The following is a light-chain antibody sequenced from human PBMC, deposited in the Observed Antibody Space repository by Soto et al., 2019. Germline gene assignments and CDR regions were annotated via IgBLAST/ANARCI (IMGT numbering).Light chain of an antibody. CDR3: QQYNNWWT. CDR1: QSVSNN. V-gene: IGKV3-15*01. J-gene: IGKJ1*01. CDR2: GAS. Sequence: EIVMTQSPATLSVSPGERATLSCRASQSVSNNLAWYQKKPGQAPRLLIYGASTRATGIPARFSDSGSVTEFTLTISSLQSEDFAFYYCQQYNNWWTFGQGTRVDIK.